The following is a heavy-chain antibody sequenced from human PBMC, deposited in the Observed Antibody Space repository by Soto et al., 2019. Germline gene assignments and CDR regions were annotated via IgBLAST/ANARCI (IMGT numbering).Heavy chain of an antibody. CDR1: GFSLSNARMG. CDR3: ARTVARMNLDY. V-gene: IGHV2-26*01. D-gene: IGHD2-21*01. Sequence: QVTLKESGPVLVKPTETLTLTCTVPGFSLSNARMGVSWIRQPPGKALEWLAHIFSNDETAYSTSLKTRLTISKDTSKSQVVLTMGNMDPVDTATYYCARTVARMNLDYWGQGTLVTVSS. CDR2: IFSNDET. J-gene: IGHJ4*02.